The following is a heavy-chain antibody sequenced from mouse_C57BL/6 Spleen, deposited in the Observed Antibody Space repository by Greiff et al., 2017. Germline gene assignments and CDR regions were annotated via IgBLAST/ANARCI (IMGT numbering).Heavy chain of an antibody. V-gene: IGHV1-39*01. J-gene: IGHJ1*03. CDR2: INPNYGTT. CDR1: GYSFTDYN. D-gene: IGHD1-1*01. Sequence: EVQLQQSGPELVKPGASVKISCKASGYSFTDYNMNWVKQSNGKSLEWIGVINPNYGTTSYNQKFKGKATLTVDQSSSTAYTQLNSLTSGDSAVYYCARGYGSRAWYFDVWGTGTTVTVSS. CDR3: ARGYGSRAWYFDV.